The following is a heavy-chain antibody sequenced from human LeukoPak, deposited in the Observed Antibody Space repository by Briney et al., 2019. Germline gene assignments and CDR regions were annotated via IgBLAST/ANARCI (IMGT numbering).Heavy chain of an antibody. D-gene: IGHD5-24*01. CDR3: ARVGDGLNDAFDI. Sequence: GASVKVSCKASGYTFTGYYMNWVRQAPGQGLEWMGRINPNNGGTNYAQKFQGRVTMTRDTSITTAYMELSRLRSDDTAVYYCARVGDGLNDAFDIWGQGTMSPSLQ. V-gene: IGHV1-2*06. J-gene: IGHJ3*02. CDR1: GYTFTGYY. CDR2: INPNNGGT.